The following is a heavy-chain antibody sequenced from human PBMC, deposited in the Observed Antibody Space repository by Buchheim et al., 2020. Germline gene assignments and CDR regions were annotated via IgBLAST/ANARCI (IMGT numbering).Heavy chain of an antibody. Sequence: QVQLVESGGGVVQPGRSLRLSCAASGFTFSSYGMHWVRQAPGKGLEWVAVISYDGSNKYYADSVKGRFTISRGTSKNTVSLQMNSLRAEDTAVYYCAKDDPNFSGWLAYWGQGTL. CDR3: AKDDPNFSGWLAY. CDR1: GFTFSSYG. D-gene: IGHD6-19*01. J-gene: IGHJ4*02. CDR2: ISYDGSNK. V-gene: IGHV3-30*18.